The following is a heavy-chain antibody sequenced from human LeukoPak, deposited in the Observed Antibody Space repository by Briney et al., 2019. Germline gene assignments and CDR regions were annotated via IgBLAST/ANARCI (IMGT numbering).Heavy chain of an antibody. CDR2: INHSGST. V-gene: IGHV4-34*01. CDR3: ARHRFLEWSRRYNWFDP. CDR1: GGSFSGYY. D-gene: IGHD3-3*01. J-gene: IGHJ5*02. Sequence: SETLSLTCAVYGGSFSGYYWSWIRQPPGKGLEWIGEINHSGSTNYNPSLKSRVTISVDTSKNQFSLKLSSVTAADTAVYYCARHRFLEWSRRYNWFDPWGQGTLATVSS.